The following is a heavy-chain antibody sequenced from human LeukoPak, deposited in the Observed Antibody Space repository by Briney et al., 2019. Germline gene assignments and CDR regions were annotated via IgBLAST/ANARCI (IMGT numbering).Heavy chain of an antibody. V-gene: IGHV3-7*01. D-gene: IGHD6-13*01. CDR2: IKQDGSEK. CDR3: AARSSWYDYYYYMDV. Sequence: GGSLRLSCAASGFTFSSYWMSWVRQAPGKGLEWVANIKQDGSEKYYVDSVKGRFTISRGNAKNSLYLQMNSLRAEDTAVYYCAARSSWYDYYYYMDVWGKGTTVTVSS. CDR1: GFTFSSYW. J-gene: IGHJ6*03.